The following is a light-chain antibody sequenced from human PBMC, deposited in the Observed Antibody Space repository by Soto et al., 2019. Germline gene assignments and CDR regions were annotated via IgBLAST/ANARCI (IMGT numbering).Light chain of an antibody. J-gene: IGLJ2*01. V-gene: IGLV2-14*01. CDR1: SSDVGTFNF. Sequence: QSVLTQPRSVSGSPGQSVTISCTGTSSDVGTFNFVSWYQHHPGKAPKFIIFEVSNRPSGISSRFSGSKSGNTASLTISGLQAEDEADYYCASYTSSSTSVIFGRGTKVTVL. CDR3: ASYTSSSTSVI. CDR2: EVS.